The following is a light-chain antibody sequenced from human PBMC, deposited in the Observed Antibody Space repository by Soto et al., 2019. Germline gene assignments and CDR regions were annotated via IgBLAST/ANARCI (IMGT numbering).Light chain of an antibody. Sequence: QSVLTQPPSASGTPGQRVTISCSGSSSNIGSNHVHWYQQVPGTAPQRLILNNNPRPSGVPSRFSCSKTGTSASLPISGLQSADDADYYCGAWDDSLHGVLFGGGTKLTVL. CDR3: GAWDDSLHGVL. V-gene: IGLV1-44*01. CDR1: SSNIGSNH. CDR2: NNN. J-gene: IGLJ2*01.